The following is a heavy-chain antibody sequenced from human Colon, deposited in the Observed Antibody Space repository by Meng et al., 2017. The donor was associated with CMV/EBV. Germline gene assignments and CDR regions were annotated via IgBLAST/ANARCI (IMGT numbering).Heavy chain of an antibody. V-gene: IGHV1-18*01. CDR2: INPNNGNT. CDR3: ARDWGDTTKVIVDY. J-gene: IGHJ4*02. Sequence: SGYNFITYGISWLRQAPGQGLEWMGWINPNNGNTVYAPRFRDRVTMTTDASTSTAYMELTSLTSDDTAVYYCARDWGDTTKVIVDYWGRGTLVTVSS. CDR1: GYNFITYG. D-gene: IGHD3-16*01.